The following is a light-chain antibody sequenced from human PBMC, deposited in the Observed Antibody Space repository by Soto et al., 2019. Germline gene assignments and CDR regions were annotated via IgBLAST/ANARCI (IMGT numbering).Light chain of an antibody. CDR2: DVS. CDR3: TSYTSRSTLVV. J-gene: IGLJ2*01. Sequence: QSALTQPASVSGSPGQSITISCTGTSSDVGGYNYVSWYQQHPGKAPKLMIYDVSNRPSGVSNRFSGSKSGNTASLTISGLHPEHDPDYYCTSYTSRSTLVVFAGGTNLTLL. CDR1: SSDVGGYNY. V-gene: IGLV2-14*01.